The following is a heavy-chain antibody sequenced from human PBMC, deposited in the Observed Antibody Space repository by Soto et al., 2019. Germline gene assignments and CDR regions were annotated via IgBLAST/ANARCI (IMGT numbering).Heavy chain of an antibody. J-gene: IGHJ4*02. D-gene: IGHD6-19*01. Sequence: RRLSCAASGFAFTNYGIHWVRQAPGKGLEWVAHISNDGSKKFYGDSVKGRFTISRDNSENTVYLQMTSLRPDDTAVFYCARDVAMPTGLGLGYWGQGTLVTVSS. V-gene: IGHV3-30*03. CDR2: ISNDGSKK. CDR3: ARDVAMPTGLGLGY. CDR1: GFAFTNYG.